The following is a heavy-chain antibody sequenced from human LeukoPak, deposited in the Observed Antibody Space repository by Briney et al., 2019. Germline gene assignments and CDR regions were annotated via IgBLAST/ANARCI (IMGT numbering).Heavy chain of an antibody. Sequence: ASVKVSCKASGGTFSSYAISWVRQAPGQGLEWMGRIIPILGIANYAQRFQGRVTITADKSTSTAYMELSSLRSEDTAVYYCASLLTTGNWFYYYGMDVWGQGTTVTVSS. CDR1: GGTFSSYA. D-gene: IGHD3-16*01. V-gene: IGHV1-69*04. J-gene: IGHJ6*02. CDR3: ASLLTTGNWFYYYGMDV. CDR2: IIPILGIA.